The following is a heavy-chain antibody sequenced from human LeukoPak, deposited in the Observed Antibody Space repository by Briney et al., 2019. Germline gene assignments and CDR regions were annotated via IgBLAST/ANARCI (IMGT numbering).Heavy chain of an antibody. CDR2: IYYGGTN. Sequence: SGTLSLTCTVSGGSISSWTYYWGWIRQPPGKGLEWIGTIYYGGTNYYNPSLKSRVTISVDTSKNQFSLNLNSVTAADTAVYYCAYGSNSAADHWGQGTLVTVSS. CDR3: AYGSNSAADH. CDR1: GGSISSWTYY. V-gene: IGHV4-39*01. J-gene: IGHJ4*02. D-gene: IGHD4-23*01.